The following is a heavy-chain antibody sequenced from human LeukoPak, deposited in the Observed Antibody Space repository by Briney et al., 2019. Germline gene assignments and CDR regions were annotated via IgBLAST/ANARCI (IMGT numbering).Heavy chain of an antibody. V-gene: IGHV3-23*01. J-gene: IGHJ4*02. D-gene: IGHD7-27*01. CDR2: ITTSDGNT. CDR1: GFTFSSYT. CDR3: AKDGGLWVSAHWGDS. Sequence: GGSLRLSCAASGFTFSSYTMSWVRQAPGKGLEWVSTITTSDGNTYYADSVKGRFTVSRDNSKNTLFLQMNRLRAEATAVYYCAKDGGLWVSAHWGDSWGRGTLVTVYS.